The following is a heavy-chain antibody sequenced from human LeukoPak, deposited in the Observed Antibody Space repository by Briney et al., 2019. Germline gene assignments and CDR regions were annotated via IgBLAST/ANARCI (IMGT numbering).Heavy chain of an antibody. V-gene: IGHV3-7*01. CDR2: IKQDGSEK. CDR1: GFTFSSYW. D-gene: IGHD4-17*01. Sequence: GSLRLSCAASGFTFSSYWMSWVRQAPGKGLEWVANIKQDGSEKYYVDSVKGRFTISRDNGKKLVHLQLNSLRAEDTAVYFCARIPHPDYADAQWGQGTLVIVSS. J-gene: IGHJ4*02. CDR3: ARIPHPDYADAQ.